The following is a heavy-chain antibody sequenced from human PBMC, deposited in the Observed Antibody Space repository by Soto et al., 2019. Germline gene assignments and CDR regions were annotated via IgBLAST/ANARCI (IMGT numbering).Heavy chain of an antibody. CDR2: INPYNGNT. J-gene: IGHJ4*02. CDR3: ARGCIAVTTHLCY. V-gene: IGHV1-18*01. Sequence: ASVKVSCKASGYTFNTYGITWVRQAPGQGLEWMGWINPYNGNTKFAQKLQDRVTMTTATSTSTAYMELASLRSDDTAVYYCARGCIAVTTHLCYWGQGTLVTVSS. CDR1: GYTFNTYG. D-gene: IGHD4-17*01.